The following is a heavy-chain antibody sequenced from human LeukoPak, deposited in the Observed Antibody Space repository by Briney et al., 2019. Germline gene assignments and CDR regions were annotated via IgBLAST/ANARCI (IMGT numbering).Heavy chain of an antibody. CDR2: IKQDGSEK. CDR3: ARRESSSWYFVDY. CDR1: GFTFSSYW. V-gene: IGHV3-7*04. D-gene: IGHD6-13*01. J-gene: IGHJ4*02. Sequence: PGGSLRLSCAASGFTFSSYWMSWVRQAPGKGLEWVANIKQDGSEKYYVDSVKGRFTISRDNAKNSLYLQMNSLRAEDSAVYYCARRESSSWYFVDYWGQGTLVTVSS.